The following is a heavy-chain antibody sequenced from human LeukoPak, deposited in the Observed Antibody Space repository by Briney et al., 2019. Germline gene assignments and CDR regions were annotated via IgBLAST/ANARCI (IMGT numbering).Heavy chain of an antibody. V-gene: IGHV3-7*01. Sequence: PGGSLRLSCAASGFTFSNYWMTWVRQAPGKGLEWVAHINQDGSEAHYMDSVKGRFTISRDNAKNSLSLQMNSLRAEDTAVYYCVRDGGVSGYDLLDYWGQGTLVTVSS. J-gene: IGHJ4*02. CDR1: GFTFSNYW. CDR2: INQDGSEA. CDR3: VRDGGVSGYDLLDY. D-gene: IGHD5-12*01.